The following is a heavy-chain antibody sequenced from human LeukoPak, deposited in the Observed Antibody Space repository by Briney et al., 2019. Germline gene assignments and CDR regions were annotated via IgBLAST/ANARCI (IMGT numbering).Heavy chain of an antibody. CDR1: GFTFTGHS. J-gene: IGHJ4*02. V-gene: IGHV3-66*01. CDR3: ARGEYNWNDLHF. CDR2: IYSSGTT. Sequence: GGSLRLSCVASGFTFTGHSMHWVRQAPGKGLEWVSVIYSSGTTYYADSVKGRFSISRDSSKNTLYLQMNSLRAEDTAVYYCARGEYNWNDLHFWGQGTLVTVSS. D-gene: IGHD1-20*01.